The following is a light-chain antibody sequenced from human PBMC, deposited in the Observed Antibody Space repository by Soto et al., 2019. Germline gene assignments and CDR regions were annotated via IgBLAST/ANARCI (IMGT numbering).Light chain of an antibody. CDR2: GAS. J-gene: IGKJ1*01. CDR1: QSVTDNY. Sequence: DIVLTQSPGTLSSSPGGRATLSCRASQSVTDNYLAWYQQKPGQAPRLLMYGASTRATGIPARFSGSGSGTDFTLTISRLEPEDFAVYYCQQYKTFGQGTKVDIK. CDR3: QQYKT. V-gene: IGKV3-20*01.